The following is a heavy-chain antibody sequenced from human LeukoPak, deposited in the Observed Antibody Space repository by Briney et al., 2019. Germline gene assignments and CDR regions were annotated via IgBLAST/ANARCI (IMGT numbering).Heavy chain of an antibody. D-gene: IGHD3-22*01. Sequence: PGGSLRPSCAASGFTFSSYGMHWVRQAPGKGLEWVAFIRYDGSNKYYADSVKGRFTISRDNSKNTLYLQMNSLRAEDTAVYYCASGYDSSGYYSSSFDYWGQEPWSPSPQ. J-gene: IGHJ4*01. CDR1: GFTFSSYG. CDR2: IRYDGSNK. V-gene: IGHV3-30*02. CDR3: ASGYDSSGYYSSSFDY.